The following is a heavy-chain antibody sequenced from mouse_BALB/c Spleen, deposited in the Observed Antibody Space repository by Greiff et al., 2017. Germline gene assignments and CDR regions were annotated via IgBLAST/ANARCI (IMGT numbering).Heavy chain of an antibody. Sequence: VKLMESGPGLVAPSQSLSITCTVSGFSLTSYGVHWVRQPPGKGLEWLGVIWAGGSTNYNSALMSRLSISKDNSKSQVFLKMNSLQTDDTAMYYCAREVKGYFDVWGAGTTVTVSS. CDR2: IWAGGST. J-gene: IGHJ1*01. CDR1: GFSLTSYG. V-gene: IGHV2-9*02. CDR3: AREVKGYFDV. D-gene: IGHD1-3*01.